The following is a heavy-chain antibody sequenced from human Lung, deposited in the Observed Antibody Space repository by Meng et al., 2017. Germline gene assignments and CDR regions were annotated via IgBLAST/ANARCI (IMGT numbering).Heavy chain of an antibody. CDR3: ARDEDISAAGKLFGDY. V-gene: IGHV1-2*06. CDR1: GYTFPDYW. D-gene: IGHD6-13*01. J-gene: IGHJ4*02. Sequence: ASVKVSCKASGYTFPDYWLHWVRRAPGQGLEWMGRINPKSGDTHYAQRFQGRVTMTGDTSISTAYMELSGLRSDDTAMYYRARDEDISAAGKLFGDYWGQGTLVNVSS. CDR2: INPKSGDT.